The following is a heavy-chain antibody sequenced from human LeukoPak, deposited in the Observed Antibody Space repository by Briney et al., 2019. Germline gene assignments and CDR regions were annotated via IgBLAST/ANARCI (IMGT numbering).Heavy chain of an antibody. CDR2: IYPGDSDT. D-gene: IGHD2-2*01. J-gene: IGHJ4*02. V-gene: IGHV5-51*01. CDR1: GCSFTSYW. CDR3: ARPKSCSSTSCYSFWY. Sequence: GESLKISCKGSGCSFTSYWIGWVRQMPGKGLEWMGIIYPGDSDTRYSPSFQGQVTISADKSISTAYLQWSSLKASDTAMYYCARPKSCSSTSCYSFWYWGQGTLVTVSS.